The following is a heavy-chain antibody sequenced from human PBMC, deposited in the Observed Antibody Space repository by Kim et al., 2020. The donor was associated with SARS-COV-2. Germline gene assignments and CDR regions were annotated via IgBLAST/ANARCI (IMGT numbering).Heavy chain of an antibody. Sequence: ASVKVSCKVSGYTLTELSMHWVRQAPGKGLEWMGGFDPEDGETIYAQKFQGRVTMTEDTSTDTAYMELSSLRSEDTAVYYCATVGAVPAAISDYYYYYGMDVWGQGTTVTVSS. J-gene: IGHJ6*02. CDR1: GYTLTELS. D-gene: IGHD2-2*02. CDR2: FDPEDGET. CDR3: ATVGAVPAAISDYYYYYGMDV. V-gene: IGHV1-24*01.